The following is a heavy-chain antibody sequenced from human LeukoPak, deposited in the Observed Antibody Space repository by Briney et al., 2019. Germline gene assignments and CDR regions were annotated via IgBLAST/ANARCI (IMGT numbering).Heavy chain of an antibody. D-gene: IGHD1-14*01. V-gene: IGHV3-48*04. CDR1: GFTFITYS. J-gene: IGHJ4*02. Sequence: GGSLRLSCAASGFTFITYSMNWVRQAPGKGLEWVSYISSSSSAIYYADSVKGRFTISRDNAKNSLYLQMNSLRADDTAVYYCATTDGMAAPRSFDYWGQGTLVTVSS. CDR3: ATTDGMAAPRSFDY. CDR2: ISSSSSAI.